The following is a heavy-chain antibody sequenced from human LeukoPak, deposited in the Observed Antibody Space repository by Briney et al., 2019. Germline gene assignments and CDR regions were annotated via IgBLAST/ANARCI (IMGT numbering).Heavy chain of an antibody. J-gene: IGHJ5*02. Sequence: GASVKVSCKVSGYTLTELSMHWVRQAPGRGLEWMGGFDPEDGETIYAQKFQGRVTMTEDTSTDTAYMELSSLRSEDTAVYYCATARRELLYHWFDPWGQGTLVTVSS. V-gene: IGHV1-24*01. CDR1: GYTLTELS. CDR3: ATARRELLYHWFDP. CDR2: FDPEDGET. D-gene: IGHD1-26*01.